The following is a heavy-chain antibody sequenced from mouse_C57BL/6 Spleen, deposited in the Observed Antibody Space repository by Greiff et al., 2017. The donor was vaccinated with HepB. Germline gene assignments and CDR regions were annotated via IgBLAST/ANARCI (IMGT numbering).Heavy chain of an antibody. V-gene: IGHV3-6*01. Sequence: EVQRVESGPGLVKPSQSLSLTCSVTGYSITSGYYWNWIRQFPGNKLEWMGYISYDGSNNYNPSLKNRISITRDTSKNQFFLKLNSVTTEDTATYYCARGNWGYWYFDVWGTGTTVTVSS. D-gene: IGHD4-1*01. CDR3: ARGNWGYWYFDV. CDR1: GYSITSGYY. CDR2: ISYDGSN. J-gene: IGHJ1*03.